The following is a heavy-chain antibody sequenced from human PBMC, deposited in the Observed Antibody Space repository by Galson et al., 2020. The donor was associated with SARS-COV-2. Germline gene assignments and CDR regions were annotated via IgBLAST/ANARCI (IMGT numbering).Heavy chain of an antibody. J-gene: IGHJ3*01. CDR1: GFTFSSYS. CDR2: VSSSSSYK. D-gene: IGHD3-16*01. Sequence: GGSLRLSCAASGFTFSSYSMNWVRQAPGKGLEWVSSVSSSSSYKYYADSVWGRFTISRDNAENSLCLQMNSLRAEDAAVYYCARDLRGISPDALDLWGQGTMVTVSS. V-gene: IGHV3-21*01. CDR3: ARDLRGISPDALDL.